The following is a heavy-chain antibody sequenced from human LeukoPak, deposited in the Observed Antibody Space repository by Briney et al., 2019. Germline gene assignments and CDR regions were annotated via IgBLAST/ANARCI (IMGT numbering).Heavy chain of an antibody. V-gene: IGHV4-59*01. CDR1: GGSISTYY. CDR2: IYYSGST. CDR3: ARSQYYYDSSGYYPMAYDY. J-gene: IGHJ4*02. Sequence: SETLSLTCTVSGGSISTYYWSLIRQPPGKGLEWIGYIYYSGSTNYNPSLKSRVTISVDTSKNQFSLKLSSVTAADTAVYYCARSQYYYDSSGYYPMAYDYWGQGTLVTVSS. D-gene: IGHD3-22*01.